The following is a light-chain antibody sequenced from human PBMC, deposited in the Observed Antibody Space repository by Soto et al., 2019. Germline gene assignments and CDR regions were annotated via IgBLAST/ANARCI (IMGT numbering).Light chain of an antibody. CDR2: DNN. CDR1: SSNIGNNY. CDR3: GTWDSSLNAEV. J-gene: IGLJ3*02. Sequence: QSVLTQPPSVSAAPGQKVTISCSGSSSNIGNNYVSWYQQLPGTAPKLLIYDNNKRPSGIPDRFSGSKSGTSATLGITGLQTGDEADYYCGTWDSSLNAEVXXGGTKVTVL. V-gene: IGLV1-51*01.